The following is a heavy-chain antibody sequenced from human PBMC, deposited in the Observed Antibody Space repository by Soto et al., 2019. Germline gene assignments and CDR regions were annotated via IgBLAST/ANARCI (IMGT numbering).Heavy chain of an antibody. D-gene: IGHD3-10*01. CDR2: IYSGGST. J-gene: IGHJ6*03. CDR1: GFTVSSNY. V-gene: IGHV3-66*01. CDR3: ARGGETGSYYYYMDV. Sequence: GGFLRLSCAASGFTVSSNYMSWVRQAPGKGLEWVSVIYSGGSTYYADSVKGRFTISRDNSKNTLYLQMNSLRAEDTAVYYCARGGETGSYYYYMDVWGKGTTVTVSS.